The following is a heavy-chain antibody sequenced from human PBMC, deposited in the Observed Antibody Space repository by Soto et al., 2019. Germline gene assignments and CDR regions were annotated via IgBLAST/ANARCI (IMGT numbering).Heavy chain of an antibody. Sequence: SETLSLTCTVSGGSISSGDYYWSWIRQPPGKGLEWIGYIYYSGSTYYNPSLKSRVTISVDTSKNQFSLKLSSVTAADTAVYYCARADDQLTPFDYWGQGTLVTVSS. J-gene: IGHJ4*02. CDR1: GGSISSGDYY. D-gene: IGHD1-1*01. CDR2: IYYSGST. V-gene: IGHV4-30-4*01. CDR3: ARADDQLTPFDY.